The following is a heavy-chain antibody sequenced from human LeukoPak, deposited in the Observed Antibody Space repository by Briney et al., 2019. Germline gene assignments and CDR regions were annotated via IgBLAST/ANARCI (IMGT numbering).Heavy chain of an antibody. CDR2: INPNSGGT. D-gene: IGHD6-19*01. J-gene: IGHJ4*02. V-gene: IGHV1-2*02. CDR3: ARSYSSDIIDY. CDR1: GYTFTGYY. Sequence: GASVKVSCKASGYTFTGYYVHWVRQAPGQGLEWMGWINPNSGGTNYAQKFQGRVTMTRDTSISTAYMALSRLRSDDTAVYYCARSYSSDIIDYWGQGTLVTVSS.